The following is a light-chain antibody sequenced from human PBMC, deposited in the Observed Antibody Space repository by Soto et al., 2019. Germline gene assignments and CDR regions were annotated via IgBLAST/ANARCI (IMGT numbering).Light chain of an antibody. Sequence: DIQLTQSPSLLSASVGDRITITCRASPAIANYFAWYQQKPGEAPKLLIYGASTLQGGVPSRFSGSADGAEFTLTISILQPEDIATYYCQQFNSYLWTFGQGTKVEIK. V-gene: IGKV1-9*01. J-gene: IGKJ1*01. CDR3: QQFNSYLWT. CDR2: GAS. CDR1: PAIANY.